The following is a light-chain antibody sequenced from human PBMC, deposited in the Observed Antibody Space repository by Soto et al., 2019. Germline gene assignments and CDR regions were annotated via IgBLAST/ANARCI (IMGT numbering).Light chain of an antibody. CDR1: SSDVGSHNF. V-gene: IGLV2-14*01. J-gene: IGLJ3*02. CDR3: SSYARTNSWV. Sequence: QSALTQPASVSGSPGQSITISCTGTSSDVGSHNFVSWHQQHPGKAPKFMIYGVKNRPSGVSNRFSGSKSGNTASLTISGLQAEDEADYYCSSYARTNSWVFGGGTKLTVL. CDR2: GVK.